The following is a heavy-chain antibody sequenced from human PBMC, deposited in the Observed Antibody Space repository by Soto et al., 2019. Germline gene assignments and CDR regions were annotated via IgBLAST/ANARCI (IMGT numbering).Heavy chain of an antibody. CDR2: IIPILGIA. CDR3: ARDRGDGGDNY. Sequence: QVQLVQSGAEVKKPGSSVKVSCKASGGTFSSYTISWVRQAPGQGLEWMGRIIPILGIANYAQKFQGRVTITQDKSTSTAYMELSSLRSEDTAVYYCARDRGDGGDNYWGQGTLVTVSS. J-gene: IGHJ4*02. D-gene: IGHD2-21*02. V-gene: IGHV1-69*08. CDR1: GGTFSSYT.